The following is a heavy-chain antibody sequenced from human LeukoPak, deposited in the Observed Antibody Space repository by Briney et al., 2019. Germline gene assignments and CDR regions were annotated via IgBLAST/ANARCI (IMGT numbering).Heavy chain of an antibody. J-gene: IGHJ4*02. V-gene: IGHV1-69*13. D-gene: IGHD6-19*01. CDR1: GGTFSSYA. Sequence: SVTVSFKASGGTFSSYAISWVRQAPGQGLEWMGGIIPIFGTANYAQKFQGRVTITADESTSTAYMELSSLRSEDTAVYYCARSRWALPIAVAGPFDYWGQGTLVTVSS. CDR3: ARSRWALPIAVAGPFDY. CDR2: IIPIFGTA.